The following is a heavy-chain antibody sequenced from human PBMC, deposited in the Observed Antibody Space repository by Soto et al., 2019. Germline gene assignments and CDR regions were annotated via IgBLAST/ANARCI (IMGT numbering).Heavy chain of an antibody. D-gene: IGHD3-10*01. J-gene: IGHJ5*02. CDR2: ISSSTSYI. V-gene: IGHV3-21*01. Sequence: EVQLVESGGGLVRPGGSLRLSCAASGFTFSTYSMNWVRQAPGKGLEWVSSISSSTSYIYCADSVKGRFTISRDNAKNSLYLQMNSLRAEDTAVYYCARDPGVRGGGWFDPWGQGTLVTVSS. CDR1: GFTFSTYS. CDR3: ARDPGVRGGGWFDP.